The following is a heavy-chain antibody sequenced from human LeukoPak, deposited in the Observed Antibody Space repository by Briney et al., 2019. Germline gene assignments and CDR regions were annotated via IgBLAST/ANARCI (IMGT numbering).Heavy chain of an antibody. D-gene: IGHD6-13*01. CDR3: AREAAAGLGIDY. J-gene: IGHJ4*02. Sequence: SETLSLTCTVSGGSISSYYWSWIQQPPGKGLEWIGYIYYSGSTNYNPSPKSRVTISVDTSKNQFSLKLGSVTAADTAVYYCAREAAAGLGIDYWGQGTLVTVSS. CDR1: GGSISSYY. CDR2: IYYSGST. V-gene: IGHV4-59*01.